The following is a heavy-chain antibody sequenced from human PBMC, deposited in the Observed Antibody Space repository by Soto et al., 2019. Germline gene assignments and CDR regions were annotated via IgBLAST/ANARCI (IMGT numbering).Heavy chain of an antibody. J-gene: IGHJ4*02. CDR2: IYYSGST. CDR1: GGSISSYY. Sequence: QVQLQESGPGLVKPSETLSLTCTVSGGSISSYYWSWIRQPPGKGLEWIGYIYYSGSTNYNPSLKTRVTISVPTSKNQFSLKLSSVTAADAAGYFCARDYGDHFDYWGQGTLVTVSS. D-gene: IGHD4-17*01. V-gene: IGHV4-59*12. CDR3: ARDYGDHFDY.